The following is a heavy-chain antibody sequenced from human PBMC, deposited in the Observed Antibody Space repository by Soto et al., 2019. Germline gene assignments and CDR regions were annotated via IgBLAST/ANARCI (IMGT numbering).Heavy chain of an antibody. CDR2: INPNSGGT. CDR1: GYNLNAYY. D-gene: IGHD4-17*01. Sequence: ASVKVSCKASGYNLNAYYLHWVRQAPGQGLEWMGWINPNSGGTKLAQKFQGWVTMTRDTSISTAYLQLSRLRSDDTAMYYCARDAVTVTTDYFDSWGQGTLVTVSS. V-gene: IGHV1-2*04. CDR3: ARDAVTVTTDYFDS. J-gene: IGHJ4*02.